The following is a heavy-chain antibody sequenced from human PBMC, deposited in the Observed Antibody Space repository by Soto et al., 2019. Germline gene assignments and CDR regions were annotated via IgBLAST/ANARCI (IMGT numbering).Heavy chain of an antibody. J-gene: IGHJ3*02. CDR3: ARDQDDYYDSSGYFPFGAFDI. CDR1: GYTFTSYG. CDR2: ISAYNGNT. D-gene: IGHD3-22*01. V-gene: IGHV1-18*01. Sequence: QVPLVQSRAEVKKPGASVKVSCKASGYTFTSYGISWVRQAPGQGLEWMGWISAYNGNTNYAQKLQGRVTMTTDTSTSTAYMELRSLRSDDTAVYYCARDQDDYYDSSGYFPFGAFDIWGQGTMVTVSS.